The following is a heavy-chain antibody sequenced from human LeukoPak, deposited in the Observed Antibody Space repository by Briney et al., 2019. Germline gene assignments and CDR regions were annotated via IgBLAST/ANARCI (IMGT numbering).Heavy chain of an antibody. D-gene: IGHD1-26*01. CDR1: GFTFSSYE. V-gene: IGHV4-39*07. CDR2: IYYTGST. J-gene: IGHJ4*02. Sequence: PGGSLRLSCAASGFTFSSYEMNWIRQPPGKGLEWIATIYYTGSTYYNPSLKSRVTISVDTSKNQFSLRLNSVTAADTAMYYCARLRSPGDFDYWGQGTLVTVSS. CDR3: ARLRSPGDFDY.